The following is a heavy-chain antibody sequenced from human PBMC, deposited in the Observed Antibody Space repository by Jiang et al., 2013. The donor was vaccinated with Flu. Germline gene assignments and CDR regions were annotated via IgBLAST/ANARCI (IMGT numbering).Heavy chain of an antibody. V-gene: IGHV4-59*01. Sequence: GPGLVKPSETLSLTCTVSGGSISSYYWSWIRQPPGKGLEWIGYIYYSGSTNYNPSLKSRVTISVDTSKNQFSLKLSSVTAADTAVYYCARACPPSEWELLTWFDPWGQGTLVTVSS. CDR1: GGSISSYY. CDR3: ARACPPSEWELLTWFDP. CDR2: IYYSGST. J-gene: IGHJ5*02. D-gene: IGHD1-26*01.